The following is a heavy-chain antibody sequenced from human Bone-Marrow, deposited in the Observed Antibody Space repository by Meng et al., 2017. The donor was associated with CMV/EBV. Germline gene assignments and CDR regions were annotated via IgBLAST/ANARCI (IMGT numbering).Heavy chain of an antibody. Sequence: GESLKISCVASGFTFSSYGMHWVRQAPGKGLEWVSFIRNDGSNKYYEDPVKGRFTVSRDNSKNTLYLQMNSLRPEDTAVYYCARDTVRDCGGDCPSAFDIWGQGTMVTVSS. CDR2: IRNDGSNK. CDR3: ARDTVRDCGGDCPSAFDI. D-gene: IGHD2-21*01. CDR1: GFTFSSYG. J-gene: IGHJ3*02. V-gene: IGHV3-30*02.